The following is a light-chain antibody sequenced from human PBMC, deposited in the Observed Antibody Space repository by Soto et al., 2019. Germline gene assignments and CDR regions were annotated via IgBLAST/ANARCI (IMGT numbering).Light chain of an antibody. CDR1: QSVRSTY. J-gene: IGKJ5*01. CDR2: GAS. Sequence: DIVLTQSPYTLAVSPGEVATLSCWASQSVRSTYLGWYQHKRGQAPRLLIYGASSRATGIPDRFSGSGSGTDFTLTISRLEPEDFAMYFCQQYGGSPITFGQGTRLEIK. V-gene: IGKV3-20*01. CDR3: QQYGGSPIT.